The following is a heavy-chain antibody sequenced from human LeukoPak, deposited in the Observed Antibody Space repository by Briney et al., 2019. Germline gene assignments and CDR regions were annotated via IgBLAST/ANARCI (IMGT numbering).Heavy chain of an antibody. CDR3: ATSYSSGWYSFDY. D-gene: IGHD6-19*01. V-gene: IGHV4-59*01. Sequence: SETLSLTCNVSGVSINSYYWSWIRQPPGKGLEWIAYIYYSGSTNSNPSLKSRATISVDTSKNQVSLKLSSVTAADTAVYYCATSYSSGWYSFDYWGQGTLVTVSS. J-gene: IGHJ4*02. CDR1: GVSINSYY. CDR2: IYYSGST.